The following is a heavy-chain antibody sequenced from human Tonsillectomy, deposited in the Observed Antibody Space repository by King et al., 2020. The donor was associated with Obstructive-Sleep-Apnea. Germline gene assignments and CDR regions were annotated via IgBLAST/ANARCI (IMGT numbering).Heavy chain of an antibody. D-gene: IGHD1-1*01. Sequence: EVQLVESGGGLVQPGGSLRLSCTASGISFSNYWMSWVRQAPGKGLEWGANIKKDGSERYYVDAVKGRFTISRDNAKNSLFLQMNSRGGEDTAVYFCALITGSDYWGQGTMVTVSS. V-gene: IGHV3-7*01. J-gene: IGHJ4*02. CDR3: ALITGSDY. CDR2: IKKDGSER. CDR1: GISFSNYW.